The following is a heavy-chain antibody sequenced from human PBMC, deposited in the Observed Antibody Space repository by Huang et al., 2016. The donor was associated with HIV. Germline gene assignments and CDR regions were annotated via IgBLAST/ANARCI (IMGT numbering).Heavy chain of an antibody. J-gene: IGHJ3*02. CDR3: AAGYDTYYDI. Sequence: QVQLVQSGAEVKKPGASVKVSCTVSGYTLTELSIHWVRHAPGKGLAWMGVFAPEHGETIYAQNFQGRVTMTEDTSTDTAYMELHSLRPEDTAVYYCAAGYDTYYDIWGQGTMVIASS. V-gene: IGHV1-24*01. D-gene: IGHD2-21*01. CDR1: GYTLTELS. CDR2: FAPEHGET.